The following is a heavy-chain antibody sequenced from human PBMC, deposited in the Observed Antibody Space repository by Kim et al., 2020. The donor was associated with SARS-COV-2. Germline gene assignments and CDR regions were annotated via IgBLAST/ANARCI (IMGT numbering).Heavy chain of an antibody. Sequence: GESLKISCKVSGNSFTTSWIGWVRQMPGKGLEWMGIIYPGNSDTRYSPSFQGQVTISADRSISTAYLEWSSLKASDTAIYYCARRNFYDSRGYYDYWGQGTLVTVSS. CDR2: IYPGNSDT. V-gene: IGHV5-51*01. D-gene: IGHD3-22*01. J-gene: IGHJ4*02. CDR1: GNSFTTSW. CDR3: ARRNFYDSRGYYDY.